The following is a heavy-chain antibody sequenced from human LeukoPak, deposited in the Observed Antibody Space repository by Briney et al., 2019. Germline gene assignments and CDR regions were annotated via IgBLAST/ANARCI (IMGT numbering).Heavy chain of an antibody. CDR1: GYSLSSGYY. CDR2: IYHSGST. CDR3: ATRTDFISSGWYDGWFDP. J-gene: IGHJ5*02. D-gene: IGHD6-19*01. V-gene: IGHV4-38-2*02. Sequence: PSETLSLTCTVSGYSLSSGYYWGWIRPPPGKGLEWIGSIYHSGSTYYNPSLKSRVTISVDTSKNQFSLKLSSVTAADTAVYYCATRTDFISSGWYDGWFDPWGQGTLVTVSS.